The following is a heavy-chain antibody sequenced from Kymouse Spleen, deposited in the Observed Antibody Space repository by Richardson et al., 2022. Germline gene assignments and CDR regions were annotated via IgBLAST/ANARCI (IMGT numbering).Heavy chain of an antibody. CDR2: ISYDGSNK. CDR3: AKDHGITGTYVFDY. Sequence: QVQLVESGGGVVQPGRSLRLSCAASGFTFSSYGMHWVRQAPGKGLEWVAVISYDGSNKYYADSVKGRFTISRDNSKNTLYLQMNSLRAEDTAVYYCAKDHGITGTYVFDYWGQGTLVTVSS. D-gene: IGHD1-7*01. J-gene: IGHJ4*02. CDR1: GFTFSSYG. V-gene: IGHV3-30*18.